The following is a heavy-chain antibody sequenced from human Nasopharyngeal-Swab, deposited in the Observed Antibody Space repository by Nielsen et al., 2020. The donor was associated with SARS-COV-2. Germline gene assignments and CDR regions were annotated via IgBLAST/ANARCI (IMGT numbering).Heavy chain of an antibody. CDR1: GYTLTELS. CDR3: ATMTGVYDYVWGPRGWFDP. D-gene: IGHD3-16*01. Sequence: ASVTVSCKVSGYTLTELSMHWVRQAPGTGLEWMGGFDPEDGETIYAQKFQGRVTMTEDTSTDTAYMELSSLRSEDTAVYYCATMTGVYDYVWGPRGWFDPWGQGTLVTVSS. CDR2: FDPEDGET. J-gene: IGHJ5*02. V-gene: IGHV1-24*01.